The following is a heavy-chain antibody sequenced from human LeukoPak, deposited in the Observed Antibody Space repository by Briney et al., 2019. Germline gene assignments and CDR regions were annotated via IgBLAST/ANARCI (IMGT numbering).Heavy chain of an antibody. CDR2: IIPIFGTA. V-gene: IGHV1-69*05. CDR1: GGTFSSYA. D-gene: IGHD1-26*01. J-gene: IGHJ4*02. CDR3: ARFSGSLASFYY. Sequence: ASVKISCKASGGTFSSYAISWVRQAPGQGLEWMGRIIPIFGTANYAQKFQGRVTITTDESTSTAYMELSSLRSEDTAVYYCARFSGSLASFYYWGQGTLVTVSS.